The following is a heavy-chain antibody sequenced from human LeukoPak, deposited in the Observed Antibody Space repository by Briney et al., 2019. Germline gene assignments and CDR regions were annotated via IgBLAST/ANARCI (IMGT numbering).Heavy chain of an antibody. D-gene: IGHD2-2*01. Sequence: PGGSLRLSCAASGFTFSSYAMHWVRQAPGKGLEWVAVISYDGSNKYYADSVKGRFTISRDNSKNTLYLQMNSLRAEDAAVYYCAKMVRRVVVPASAGYFDYWGQGTLVTVSS. CDR1: GFTFSSYA. CDR3: AKMVRRVVVPASAGYFDY. CDR2: ISYDGSNK. J-gene: IGHJ4*02. V-gene: IGHV3-30-3*02.